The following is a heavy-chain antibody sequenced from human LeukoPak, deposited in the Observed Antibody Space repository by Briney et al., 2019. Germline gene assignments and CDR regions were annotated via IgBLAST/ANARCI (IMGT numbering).Heavy chain of an antibody. CDR3: ARVPSLWGNKYYFDY. D-gene: IGHD1/OR15-1a*01. Sequence: PGGSLRLSCAASGFTFSSYSMNWVRQAPGKGLEWVSSISSSSSYIYYADSVKGRFTISRDNAKNSLYLQMNSLRAEDTAVYYCARVPSLWGNKYYFDYWGQGTLVTVSS. CDR2: ISSSSSYI. J-gene: IGHJ4*02. CDR1: GFTFSSYS. V-gene: IGHV3-21*01.